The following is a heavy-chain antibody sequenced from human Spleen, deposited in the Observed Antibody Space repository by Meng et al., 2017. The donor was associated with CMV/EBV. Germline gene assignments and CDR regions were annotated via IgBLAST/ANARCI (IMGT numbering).Heavy chain of an antibody. Sequence: LSLTCAASGFAFSAYWMHWARQAPGKGLVWVSLINSDGSSTTYADSVKGRFTISRDDAKNTLYLQMNSLRADDTAVYYCARVALGGRLGNLAWGQGTLVTVSS. V-gene: IGHV3-74*01. J-gene: IGHJ5*02. D-gene: IGHD1-26*01. CDR2: INSDGSST. CDR1: GFAFSAYW. CDR3: ARVALGGRLGNLA.